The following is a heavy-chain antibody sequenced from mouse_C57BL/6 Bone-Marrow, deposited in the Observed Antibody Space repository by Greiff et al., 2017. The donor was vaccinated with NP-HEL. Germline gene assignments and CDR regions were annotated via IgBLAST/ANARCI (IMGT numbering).Heavy chain of an antibody. CDR2: IDPENGDT. V-gene: IGHV14-4*01. J-gene: IGHJ2*01. CDR1: GFNIKDDY. CDR3: TKGIYYDYD. Sequence: EVMLVESGAELVRPGASVKLSCTASGFNIKDDYMHWVKQRREQGLEWIGWIDPENGDTEYASKFQGKATITADTSSNTAYLQLSSLTSEDTAVYYCTKGIYYDYDWGQGTTLTVSS. D-gene: IGHD2-4*01.